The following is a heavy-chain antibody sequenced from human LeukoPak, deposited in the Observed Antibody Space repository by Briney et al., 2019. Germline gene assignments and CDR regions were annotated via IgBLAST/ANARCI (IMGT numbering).Heavy chain of an antibody. V-gene: IGHV3-7*01. D-gene: IGHD3-22*01. CDR2: IKQDGSEK. CDR3: ARGQYYYDSSGEDY. CDR1: GFTFSSYW. Sequence: GGSLRLSCAASGFTFSSYWMSWVRQAPGKGLEWVANIKQDGSEKYYVDSVKGRFTISRDNAKNSLYLQMNSLRAEDTAVYYCARGQYYYDSSGEDYWGQGTLVTVSS. J-gene: IGHJ4*02.